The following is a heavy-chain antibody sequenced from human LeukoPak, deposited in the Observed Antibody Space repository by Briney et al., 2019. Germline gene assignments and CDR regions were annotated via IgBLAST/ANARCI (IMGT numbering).Heavy chain of an antibody. CDR1: GGSISSYY. V-gene: IGHV4-4*07. J-gene: IGHJ4*02. CDR3: ARENYDILTGYPHFDY. D-gene: IGHD3-9*01. CDR2: IYTSGST. Sequence: PETLSLTCTVSGGSISSYYWSWIRQPAGKGLEWIGRIYTSGSTNYNPSLKSRVTMSVDTSKNQFSLKLSSVTAADTAVYYCARENYDILTGYPHFDYWGQGTLVTVSS.